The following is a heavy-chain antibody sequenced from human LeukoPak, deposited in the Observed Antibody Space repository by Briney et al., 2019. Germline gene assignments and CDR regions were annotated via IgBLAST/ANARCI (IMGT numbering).Heavy chain of an antibody. CDR1: GGSFSGYY. Sequence: SETMSLTCAVYGGSFSGYYWSWIRQPPGKGLEWIGEINHSGSTNYNPSFKSRVTISVDTSKNQFSLKLSSVTAADTAVYYCARGRRNWFDPWGQGTLVTVSS. CDR2: INHSGST. V-gene: IGHV4-34*01. J-gene: IGHJ5*02. CDR3: ARGRRNWFDP.